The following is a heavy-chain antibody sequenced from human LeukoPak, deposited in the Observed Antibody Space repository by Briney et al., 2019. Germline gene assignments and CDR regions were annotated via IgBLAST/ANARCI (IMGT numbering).Heavy chain of an antibody. Sequence: SETLSLTCTVSGGSIRSSSDYWGWIRQPPGKGLEWIGSIYLSGRTYYSPSLKSRVTISVDTSKNQFSLKLRFVTAADTAVYYCARQDIWFGELVVWGQGTTVTVSS. V-gene: IGHV4-39*01. J-gene: IGHJ6*02. CDR2: IYLSGRT. CDR3: ARQDIWFGELVV. CDR1: GGSIRSSSDY. D-gene: IGHD3-10*01.